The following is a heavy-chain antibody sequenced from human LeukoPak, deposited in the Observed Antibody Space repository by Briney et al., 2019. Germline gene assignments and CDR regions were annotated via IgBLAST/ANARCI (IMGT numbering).Heavy chain of an antibody. D-gene: IGHD3-16*01. V-gene: IGHV3-21*01. CDR1: GFSFSIYS. CDR2: ISSSSSYI. Sequence: GGSLRLSCAASGFSFSIYSMTWVRQAPGKGLEWVSSISSSSSYIYYADSVKGRFTISRDNAKNSLYLQMNSLRAEDTAVYYCARDRFSGGEGVAFDYWGQGTLVTVSS. CDR3: ARDRFSGGEGVAFDY. J-gene: IGHJ4*02.